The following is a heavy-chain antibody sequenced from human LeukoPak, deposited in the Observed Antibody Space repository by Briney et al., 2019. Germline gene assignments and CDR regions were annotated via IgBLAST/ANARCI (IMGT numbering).Heavy chain of an antibody. Sequence: ASVNVSCKGSGYSFTSYDINWVRQATGQGLEWMGWMNPNSGNTGYAQKFQGRVTMTSNTSISTAYMELSSLRSEDTAVYYCATASMGSDTNSFDYWGQGTLVTVSS. CDR1: GYSFTSYD. J-gene: IGHJ4*02. CDR3: ATASMGSDTNSFDY. V-gene: IGHV1-8*01. CDR2: MNPNSGNT. D-gene: IGHD3-10*01.